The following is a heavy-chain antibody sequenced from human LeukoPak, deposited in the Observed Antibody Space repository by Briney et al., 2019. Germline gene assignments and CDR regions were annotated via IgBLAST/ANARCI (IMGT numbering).Heavy chain of an antibody. V-gene: IGHV4-39*01. D-gene: IGHD3-22*01. CDR1: GDSISTSSYY. Sequence: PSETLSLTCTVSGDSISTSSYYWGWIRQPPGKGLEWLGNIYYSGSTYYNPSLKSRVTISVDTSKNQFSLNLYSVTAADTAVFYCARSYYYDYRQIDYWGQGTLVTVSS. CDR3: ARSYYYDYRQIDY. J-gene: IGHJ4*02. CDR2: IYYSGST.